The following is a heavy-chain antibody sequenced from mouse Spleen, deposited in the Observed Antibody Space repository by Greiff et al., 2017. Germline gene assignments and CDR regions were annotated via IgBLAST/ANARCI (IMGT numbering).Heavy chain of an antibody. CDR3: AMFEIYGDYVRVAY. CDR2: IHPSDSDT. Sequence: QVQLQQPGAELVKPGASVKMSCKASGYTFTSYWMHWVKQRPGQGLEWIGRIHPSDSDTNYNQKFKGKATLTVDKSSSTAYMQLSSLTSEDSAVYYCAMFEIYGDYVRVAYWGQGTLVTVSA. CDR1: GYTFTSYW. D-gene: IGHD2-13*01. V-gene: IGHV1-74*01. J-gene: IGHJ3*01.